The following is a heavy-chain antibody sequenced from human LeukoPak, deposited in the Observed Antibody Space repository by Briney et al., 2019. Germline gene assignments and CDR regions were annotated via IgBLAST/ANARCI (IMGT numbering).Heavy chain of an antibody. V-gene: IGHV3-23*01. D-gene: IGHD1-7*01. CDR3: AKSGWNYGDYFDY. CDR1: GFTSSSYA. Sequence: GGSLRLSCAASGFTSSSYAMSWVRPAPGKGLEWVSAISGSGGSTYYADSVKGRFTISRDNSKNTLYLQMNSLRAEDTAVYYCAKSGWNYGDYFDYWGQGTLVTVSS. CDR2: ISGSGGST. J-gene: IGHJ4*02.